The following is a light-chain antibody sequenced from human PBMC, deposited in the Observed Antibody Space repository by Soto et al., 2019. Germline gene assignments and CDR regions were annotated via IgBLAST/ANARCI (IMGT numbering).Light chain of an antibody. Sequence: DFVMTQSPLSLPVTLGQPASISCRSSQILVYSDGIIYLNWLHQRPGQSPRRLIYRVSNRDSGVPDRFSGSGSGTVFTLKISRVEADDVGVYYCMQGTHWPWTFGQGTKVDIK. CDR2: RVS. CDR1: QILVYSDGIIY. J-gene: IGKJ1*01. V-gene: IGKV2-30*01. CDR3: MQGTHWPWT.